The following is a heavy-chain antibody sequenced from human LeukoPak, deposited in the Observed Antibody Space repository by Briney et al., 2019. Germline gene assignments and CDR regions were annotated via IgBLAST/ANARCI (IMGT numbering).Heavy chain of an antibody. CDR2: INPNSGGT. CDR1: GYTFTGYY. Sequence: GASVKVSCKASGYTFTGYYMHWARQAPGQGLEWMGWINPNSGGTNYAQKFQDRVTMTTDTSTRTAYMELRSLRSDDTAVYYCARESRAWGWFDAFDIWGQGTMVTVSS. J-gene: IGHJ3*02. CDR3: ARESRAWGWFDAFDI. D-gene: IGHD6-19*01. V-gene: IGHV1-2*02.